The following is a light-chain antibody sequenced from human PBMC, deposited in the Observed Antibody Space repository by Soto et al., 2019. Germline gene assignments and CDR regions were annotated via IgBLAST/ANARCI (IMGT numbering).Light chain of an antibody. CDR1: QSISSSY. Sequence: IVLTQSPGTLSLSPGERATLSCRASQSISSSYLAWYQQKPGQAPRLLIYGASNRATAIPDRFSGSGSGTEFTLTISSLQSEDFAVYYCQQYNNWPRTFGQGTKVDIK. J-gene: IGKJ1*01. CDR2: GAS. V-gene: IGKV3-20*01. CDR3: QQYNNWPRT.